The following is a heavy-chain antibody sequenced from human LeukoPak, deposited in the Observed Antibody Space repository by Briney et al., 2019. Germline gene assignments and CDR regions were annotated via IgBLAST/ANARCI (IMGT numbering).Heavy chain of an antibody. D-gene: IGHD6-19*01. CDR1: GFTFSSYA. CDR2: MSYDGSNK. V-gene: IGHV3-30*04. CDR3: AKMGFSSSGWSGQIDY. J-gene: IGHJ4*02. Sequence: GGSLRLSCAASGFTFSSYAMYWVRQAPGKGLEWVAVMSYDGSNKNYADSVKGRFTISRDNSKNTLYLQMDSLRAEDTAVYYCAKMGFSSSGWSGQIDYWGQGTLVTVSS.